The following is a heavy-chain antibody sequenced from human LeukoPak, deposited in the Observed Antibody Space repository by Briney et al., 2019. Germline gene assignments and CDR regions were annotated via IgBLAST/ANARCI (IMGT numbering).Heavy chain of an antibody. D-gene: IGHD3-22*01. CDR3: ARDNPTSNYYDSSGKYRGDY. Sequence: GGSLRLSCAASGFTFSSYSMNWVRQAPGKGLEWVSSISSSSSYIYYADSVKGRFTISRDNAKNSLYLQMNSLSAEDTAVYYCARDNPTSNYYDSSGKYRGDYWGQGTLVTVSS. CDR1: GFTFSSYS. CDR2: ISSSSSYI. J-gene: IGHJ4*02. V-gene: IGHV3-21*01.